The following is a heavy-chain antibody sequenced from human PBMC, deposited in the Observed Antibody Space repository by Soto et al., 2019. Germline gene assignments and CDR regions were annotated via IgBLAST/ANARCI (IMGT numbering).Heavy chain of an antibody. CDR3: AKSSADDDYYYGMDV. D-gene: IGHD6-25*01. Sequence: QVQLVESGGGVVQPGRSLRLSCAASGFTFSSYGMHWVRQAPGKGLEWVAVISYDGSNKYYADSVKGRFTISRDNSKNTLYLQMNSLRAEDTAVYYCAKSSADDDYYYGMDVWGQGTTVTVSS. CDR1: GFTFSSYG. V-gene: IGHV3-30*18. J-gene: IGHJ6*02. CDR2: ISYDGSNK.